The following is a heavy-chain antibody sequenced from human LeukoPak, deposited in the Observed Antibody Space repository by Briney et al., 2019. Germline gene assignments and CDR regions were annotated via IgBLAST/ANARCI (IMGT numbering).Heavy chain of an antibody. J-gene: IGHJ4*02. D-gene: IGHD6-13*01. Sequence: SGGSLRLSCAASVFTFSSYAMSWVRQAPGKGLECVSAISGSGGSTYYADSVKGRFTISRDNSKNTLYLQMNSLRAEDTAVYYCAKGVGIAAAGDYFDYWGQGTLVTVSS. CDR1: VFTFSSYA. CDR2: ISGSGGST. V-gene: IGHV3-23*01. CDR3: AKGVGIAAAGDYFDY.